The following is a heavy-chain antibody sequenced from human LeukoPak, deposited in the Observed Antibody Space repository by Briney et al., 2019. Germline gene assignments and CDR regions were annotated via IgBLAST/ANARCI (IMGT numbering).Heavy chain of an antibody. J-gene: IGHJ3*02. D-gene: IGHD5-18*01. CDR2: FFPIFGTA. V-gene: IGHV1-69*05. CDR3: ARNGGYSYGSSLTRGAFDI. CDR1: GGTFSIYA. Sequence: GASVKVSCKASGGTFSIYAISWVRQAPGQGLEWMGRFFPIFGTANYAQKFQGRVTITTDESTSTAYMELSSLRSEDTAVYYCARNGGYSYGSSLTRGAFDIWGQGTMVTVSS.